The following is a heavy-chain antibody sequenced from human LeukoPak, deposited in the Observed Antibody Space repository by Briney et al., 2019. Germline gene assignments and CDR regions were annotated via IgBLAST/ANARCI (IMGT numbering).Heavy chain of an antibody. V-gene: IGHV4-38-2*02. CDR3: AKEYYYDSSGYYYFDY. D-gene: IGHD3-22*01. CDR1: GYSISSGYY. CDR2: INHSGSI. Sequence: SETLSLTCTVSGYSISSGYYWGWIRQPPGKGLEWIGEINHSGSINYNPSLKSRVTISVDTSKNQFSLKLSSVTAADTAVYYCAKEYYYDSSGYYYFDYWGQGTLVTVSS. J-gene: IGHJ4*02.